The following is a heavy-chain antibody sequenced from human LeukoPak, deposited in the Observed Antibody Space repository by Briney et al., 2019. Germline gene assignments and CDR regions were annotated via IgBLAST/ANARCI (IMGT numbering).Heavy chain of an antibody. V-gene: IGHV1-69*04. J-gene: IGHJ4*02. D-gene: IGHD3-22*01. Sequence: GASVKVSCKASGGTFSSYAISWVRQAPGQGLEWRGRFIPTFGIANYAQKFQGRVTITADKSTSTAYMELSSLRSEDTAVYYCARGSYYDSSGSSLKDWGQGTLVTVSS. CDR1: GGTFSSYA. CDR3: ARGSYYDSSGSSLKD. CDR2: FIPTFGIA.